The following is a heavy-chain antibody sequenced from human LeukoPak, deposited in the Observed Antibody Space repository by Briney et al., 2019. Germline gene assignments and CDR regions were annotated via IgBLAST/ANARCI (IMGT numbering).Heavy chain of an antibody. J-gene: IGHJ4*02. CDR1: GFTFDDYG. D-gene: IGHD2-2*01. V-gene: IGHV3-20*04. CDR3: ARDSTDCSSTSCYDLSFDY. Sequence: GGSLRLSCAASGFTFDDYGMSWVRQAPGKGLEWVAGINWNGGRTVYADSVKGRFTISRDNAKNSLYLQMNSLRAEDTALYYCARDSTDCSSTSCYDLSFDYWGQGTLVTVSS. CDR2: INWNGGRT.